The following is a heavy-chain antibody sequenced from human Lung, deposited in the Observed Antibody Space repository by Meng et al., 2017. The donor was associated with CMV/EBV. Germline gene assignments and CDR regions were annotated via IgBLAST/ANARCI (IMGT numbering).Heavy chain of an antibody. J-gene: IGHJ5*02. V-gene: IGHV4-34*01. Sequence: YYWRRSRQPPGKRLEWIGEINHGGSTNYNPSLTSRVTVSVDTSKNQFSLKLSSVTAADTAVYYCARGPSYYYGSGSYYNAMYNWFDPWGQGTLVTVSS. D-gene: IGHD3-10*01. CDR2: INHGGST. CDR3: ARGPSYYYGSGSYYNAMYNWFDP. CDR1: YY.